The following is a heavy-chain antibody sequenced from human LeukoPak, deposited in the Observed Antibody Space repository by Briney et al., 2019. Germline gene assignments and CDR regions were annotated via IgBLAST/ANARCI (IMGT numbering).Heavy chain of an antibody. Sequence: GGSLRLSCAASGFTFSSYSMNWVRQAPGKGLEWVSSISSSSSYIYYADSVKGRFTISRDNAKNSLYLQMNSLRAEDTAVYYCARGRRDGYNDYWGQETLVTDSS. CDR2: ISSSSSYI. J-gene: IGHJ4*02. CDR1: GFTFSSYS. D-gene: IGHD5-24*01. CDR3: ARGRRDGYNDY. V-gene: IGHV3-21*01.